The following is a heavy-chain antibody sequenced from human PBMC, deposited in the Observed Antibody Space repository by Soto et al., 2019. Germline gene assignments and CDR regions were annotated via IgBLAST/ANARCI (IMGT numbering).Heavy chain of an antibody. CDR3: VRQGIDYLHGLVDV. Sequence: QVQLQQSGPRLVKPSETLSLTCTVSSGPDRSHNWGWIRQPPGRGLEWIGYVYYTGDTAYNPSLRGRVTISADTSTNDISLPLNSVTAADTAVYYCVRQGIDYLHGLVDVW. CDR2: VYYTGDT. CDR1: SGPDRSHN. D-gene: IGHD4-17*01. V-gene: IGHV4-59*08. J-gene: IGHJ6*01.